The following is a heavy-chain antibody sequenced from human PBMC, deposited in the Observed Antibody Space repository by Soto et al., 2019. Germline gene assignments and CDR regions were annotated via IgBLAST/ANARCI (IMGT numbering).Heavy chain of an antibody. D-gene: IGHD6-13*01. V-gene: IGHV1-46*01. J-gene: IGHJ6*02. Sequence: QMQLVQSGAEVKRPGASVRVSCKSSGYTFTSFYIHWVRQAPGQGLEWMGIINPSGGITNFAQRFQGRGTMTRDISTNTHYMELSSLKSDDTAVYYCASSPAFSSSWYGIPPDPSHGMDVWGQGTTVTVS. CDR3: ASSPAFSSSWYGIPPDPSHGMDV. CDR2: INPSGGIT. CDR1: GYTFTSFY.